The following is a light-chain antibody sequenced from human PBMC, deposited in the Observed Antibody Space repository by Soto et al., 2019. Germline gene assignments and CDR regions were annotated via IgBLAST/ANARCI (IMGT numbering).Light chain of an antibody. Sequence: EIVLTQSPATLSLSPGERATLSCRASQSVDSYLAWYQQKPGQAPRLLIYDASSRATGIPARFSGGGSGTDFTLTISSLESEDFAVYYCQHRRSWPLAFGGGTKVEIK. J-gene: IGKJ4*01. V-gene: IGKV3-11*01. CDR2: DAS. CDR3: QHRRSWPLA. CDR1: QSVDSY.